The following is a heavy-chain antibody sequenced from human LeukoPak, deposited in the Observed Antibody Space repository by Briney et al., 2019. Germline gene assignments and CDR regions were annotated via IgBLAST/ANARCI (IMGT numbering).Heavy chain of an antibody. CDR1: GYTFTSYY. J-gene: IGHJ5*02. D-gene: IGHD2-8*01. V-gene: IGHV1-46*01. Sequence: ASVKVSCKASGYTFTSYYMHWVRQAPGQGLEWMGIINPSGGSTSYAQKFQGRVTMTRDMSTSTAYMELRSLRSDDTAVYYCARVDLMRWFDPWGQGTLVTVSS. CDR3: ARVDLMRWFDP. CDR2: INPSGGST.